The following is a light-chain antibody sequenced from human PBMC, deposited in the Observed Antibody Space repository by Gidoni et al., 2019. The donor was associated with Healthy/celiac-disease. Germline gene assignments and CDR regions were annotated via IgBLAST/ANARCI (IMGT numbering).Light chain of an antibody. CDR3: QQRSNWPPLT. CDR1: QSVSSY. V-gene: IGKV3-11*01. CDR2: DAS. Sequence: IVLTHSQATLSLSPGERAPLPCRASQSVSSYLAWYQQKPGQAPRLLIYDASNRATGIPARFSGSGSGTDFTLTISSLEPEDFAVYYCQQRSNWPPLTFGGGTKVEIK. J-gene: IGKJ4*01.